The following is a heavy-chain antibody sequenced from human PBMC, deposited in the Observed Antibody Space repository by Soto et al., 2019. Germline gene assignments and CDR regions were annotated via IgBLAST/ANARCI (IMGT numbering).Heavy chain of an antibody. CDR1: GFTFSTYG. J-gene: IGHJ4*02. CDR3: AKDRGAGGGFDY. D-gene: IGHD6-19*01. CDR2: ISYDESNK. V-gene: IGHV3-30*18. Sequence: ESGGGVVQPGRSLRLSCAASGFTFSTYGMTWVRQAPGKGLEWVAVISYDESNKYYADSVKGRFTISRDNSKNTLYLQVNSLRTEDTAVYYCAKDRGAGGGFDYWGQGTLVTVSS.